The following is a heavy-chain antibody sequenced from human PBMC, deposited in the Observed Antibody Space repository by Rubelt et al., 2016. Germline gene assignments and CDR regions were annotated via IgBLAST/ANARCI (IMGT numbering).Heavy chain of an antibody. J-gene: IGHJ4*02. V-gene: IGHV4-34*01. CDR1: GGSFSGYY. CDR2: INHSGST. Sequence: QVQLQQWGAGLLKPSETLSLTCAVYGGSFSGYYWSWIRQPPGKGLEWIGEINHSGSTNYNPSLKSRVTISVDTSKNQFSLRLSSVTAADTAVYYCARKGTHRRTFDYWGQGTLVTVSS. CDR3: ARKGTHRRTFDY.